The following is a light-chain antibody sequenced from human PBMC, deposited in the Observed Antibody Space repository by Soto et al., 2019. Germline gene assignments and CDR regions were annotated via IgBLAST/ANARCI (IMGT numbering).Light chain of an antibody. CDR3: QHYTKWPLT. Sequence: EIVMTQSPATLSVSPVERATLSCRASQSVYSNLAWYQQKPGQAPRLLIYHASTRATGIPARFSGGGSGTEFTLTISSLQSEDFAVYYCQHYTKWPLTFGGGTKVEIK. CDR2: HAS. J-gene: IGKJ4*01. CDR1: QSVYSN. V-gene: IGKV3-15*01.